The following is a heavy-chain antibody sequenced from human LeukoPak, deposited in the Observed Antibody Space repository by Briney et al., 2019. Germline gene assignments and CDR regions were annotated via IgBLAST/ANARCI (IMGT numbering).Heavy chain of an antibody. D-gene: IGHD3-10*01. CDR3: AKAEGLTIADY. CDR2: ISGSGGST. CDR1: GFTFSSYA. V-gene: IGHV3-23*01. J-gene: IGHJ4*02. Sequence: GGSLRLSCAASGFTFSSYAMSWGRQASGKGLEWVSAISGSGGSTYYADSVKGRFTISRDNSKNTLYLQMNSLRAEDTAVYYCAKAEGLTIADYWGQGTLVTVSS.